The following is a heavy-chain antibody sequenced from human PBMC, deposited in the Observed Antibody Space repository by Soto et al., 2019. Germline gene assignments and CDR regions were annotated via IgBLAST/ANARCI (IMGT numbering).Heavy chain of an antibody. CDR3: ARDTVVVPAAAGYYYYYGMDV. CDR1: GFTFSSYS. J-gene: IGHJ6*02. V-gene: IGHV3-21*01. D-gene: IGHD2-2*01. CDR2: ISSSSSYI. Sequence: EVQLVESGGGLVKPGGSLRLSCAAPGFTFSSYSMNWVRQAPGKGLEWVSSISSSSSYIYYADSVKGRFTISRDNAKNSLYLQMNSLRAEDTAVYYCARDTVVVPAAAGYYYYYGMDVWGQGTTVTVSS.